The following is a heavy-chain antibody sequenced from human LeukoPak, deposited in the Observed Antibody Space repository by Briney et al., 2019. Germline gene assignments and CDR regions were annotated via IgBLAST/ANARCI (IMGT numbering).Heavy chain of an antibody. CDR2: ISSSGSTK. V-gene: IGHV3-48*02. D-gene: IGHD3-9*01. J-gene: IGHJ4*02. CDR1: GFTFSTYN. Sequence: GGSLRLSCAASGFTFSTYNMNWVRQAPGKGLEWVSYISSSGSTKYCADSVKGRFTISRDNVKNSLFLQMNSLSDEDTAVYYCARDFLTGYFDYWGQGTLVTVSS. CDR3: ARDFLTGYFDY.